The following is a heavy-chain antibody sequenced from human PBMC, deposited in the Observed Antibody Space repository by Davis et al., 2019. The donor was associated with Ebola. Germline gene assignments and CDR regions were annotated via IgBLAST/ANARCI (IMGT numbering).Heavy chain of an antibody. J-gene: IGHJ6*02. CDR3: ASGFYYYDMDV. CDR2: IKEDGGEK. Sequence: LSLTCAASGFTFSSYWMSWVRQAPGKGLEWVANIKEDGGEKYYVDSVKGRFTISRDNAKNSLYLQMNSVRAEDTAVYYCASGFYYYDMDVWGRGTTVTVSS. V-gene: IGHV3-7*01. D-gene: IGHD3-10*01. CDR1: GFTFSSYW.